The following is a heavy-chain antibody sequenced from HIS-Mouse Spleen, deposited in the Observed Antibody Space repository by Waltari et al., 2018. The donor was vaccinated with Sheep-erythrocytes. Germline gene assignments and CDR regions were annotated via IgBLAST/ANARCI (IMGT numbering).Heavy chain of an antibody. V-gene: IGHV3-53*01. J-gene: IGHJ3*02. CDR1: GFPLGGTS. Sequence: EVQLVESGGGLIQPGGSLSLPWDASGFPLGGTSMRWVRQAPGKGLEWVSVIYSGGSTYYADSVKGRFTISRDNSKNTLYLQMNSLRAEDTAVYYCARGHPDYGDYDAFDIWGQGTMVTVSS. CDR2: IYSGGST. D-gene: IGHD4-17*01. CDR3: ARGHPDYGDYDAFDI.